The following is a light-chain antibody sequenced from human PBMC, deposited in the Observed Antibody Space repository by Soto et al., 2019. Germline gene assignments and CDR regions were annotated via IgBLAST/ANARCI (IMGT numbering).Light chain of an antibody. CDR1: QYVSSN. CDR2: GAS. Sequence: EIVLTQSPATLSVSPGERATLSCRASQYVSSNLAWYQQKPGQAPRLLIYGASTRATGIPARFSGSGSGTEFPLPISSLQSEDFAVYSCKQYNNWPPLTFGGGTKVEIK. CDR3: KQYNNWPPLT. J-gene: IGKJ4*01. V-gene: IGKV3-15*01.